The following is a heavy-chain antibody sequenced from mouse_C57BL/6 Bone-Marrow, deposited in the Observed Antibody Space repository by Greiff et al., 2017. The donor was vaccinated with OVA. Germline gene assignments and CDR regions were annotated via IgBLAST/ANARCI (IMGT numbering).Heavy chain of an antibody. Sequence: EVKLMESGGGLVKPGGSLKLSCAASGFNFSSYAMSWVRQTPEKRLEWVATISDGGSYTYYPDNVKGRFTISRDNAKNNLNLQMSHLKSEDTASCYCARDGRVFAYWGRGTLVTGSA. CDR1: GFNFSSYA. CDR2: ISDGGSYT. V-gene: IGHV5-4*01. J-gene: IGHJ3*01. CDR3: ARDGRVFAY.